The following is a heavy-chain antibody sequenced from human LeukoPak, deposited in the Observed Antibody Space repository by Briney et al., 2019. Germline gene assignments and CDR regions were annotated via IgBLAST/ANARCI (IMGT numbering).Heavy chain of an antibody. CDR1: GFTFSSYG. CDR2: ISYDGSNK. J-gene: IGHJ4*02. Sequence: GGSLRLSCAASGFTFSSYGMHWVRQAPGKGLEWVAVISYDGSNKYYADSVKGRFTISRDNAKNSLFLQLNSLRAEDTAVYYCAREATTSRPGDYWGLGTLVTVSS. V-gene: IGHV3-30*03. CDR3: AREATTSRPGDY. D-gene: IGHD1-1*01.